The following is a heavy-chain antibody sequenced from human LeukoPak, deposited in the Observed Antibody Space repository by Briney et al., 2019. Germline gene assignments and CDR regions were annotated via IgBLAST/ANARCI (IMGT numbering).Heavy chain of an antibody. D-gene: IGHD1-26*01. CDR3: ARGRSGSYYY. V-gene: IGHV3-30*04. J-gene: IGHJ4*02. Sequence: GRSLRLSCAASGFTFSSYVMHWVRQAPGKGLEWVAIISYDGSNEYYADSVKGRFTISRDNSKNTLYLQMNSLRAADTAVYYCARGRSGSYYYWGQGTLAIVSS. CDR2: ISYDGSNE. CDR1: GFTFSSYV.